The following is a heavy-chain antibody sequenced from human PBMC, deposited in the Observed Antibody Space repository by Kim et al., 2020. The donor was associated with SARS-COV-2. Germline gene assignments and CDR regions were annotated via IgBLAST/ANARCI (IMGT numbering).Heavy chain of an antibody. V-gene: IGHV1-69*13. CDR1: GGTFSSYA. D-gene: IGHD5-12*01. CDR3: ARDRVSAVVATYYYYGMDV. J-gene: IGHJ6*02. Sequence: SVKVSCKASGGTFSSYAISWVRQAPGQGLEWMGGIIPIFGTANYAQKFQGRVTITADESTSTAYMELSSLRSEDTAVYYCARDRVSAVVATYYYYGMDVWGQGTTVTVSS. CDR2: IIPIFGTA.